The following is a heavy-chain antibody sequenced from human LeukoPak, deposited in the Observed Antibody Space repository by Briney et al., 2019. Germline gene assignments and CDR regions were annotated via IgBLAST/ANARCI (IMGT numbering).Heavy chain of an antibody. V-gene: IGHV1-46*01. Sequence: ASVKVSCTASGYTFTSYYMHWVRQAPGQGLEWMGIINPSGGSTSYAQKFQGRVTMTRDTSTSTVYMELSSLRSEDTAVYYCARDMGEGWNYVNYFDYWGQGTLVTVSS. CDR2: INPSGGST. D-gene: IGHD1-7*01. J-gene: IGHJ4*02. CDR1: GYTFTSYY. CDR3: ARDMGEGWNYVNYFDY.